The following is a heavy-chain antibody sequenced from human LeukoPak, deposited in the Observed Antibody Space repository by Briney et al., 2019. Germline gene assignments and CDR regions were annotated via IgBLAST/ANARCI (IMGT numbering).Heavy chain of an antibody. CDR3: ARDHNAFDF. V-gene: IGHV4-4*07. CDR2: LYTSGST. Sequence: PSETLSLTCTVSGTSISSHYWSWIRQPAGKGLEWIGRLYTSGSTKYNPSLKSRVTISVDTSKNQFSLKLSSVTAADTAVYYCARDHNAFDFWGQGTMVTVSS. CDR1: GTSISSHY. J-gene: IGHJ3*01.